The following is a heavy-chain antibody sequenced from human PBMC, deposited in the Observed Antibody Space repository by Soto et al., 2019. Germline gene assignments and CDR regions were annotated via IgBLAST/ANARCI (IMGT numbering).Heavy chain of an antibody. CDR2: IYSGGST. V-gene: IGHV3-53*02. CDR3: ARDLRLTYGGYSYGTGGFDY. Sequence: EVQLVETGGGLIQPGGSLRLSCAASGFTVSSNYMSWVRQAPGKGLEWVSVIYSGGSTYYADSVKGRFTIPRDNSKNTLYLQMNSLRAEDTAVYYCARDLRLTYGGYSYGTGGFDYWGQGTLVTVSS. D-gene: IGHD5-18*01. CDR1: GFTVSSNY. J-gene: IGHJ4*02.